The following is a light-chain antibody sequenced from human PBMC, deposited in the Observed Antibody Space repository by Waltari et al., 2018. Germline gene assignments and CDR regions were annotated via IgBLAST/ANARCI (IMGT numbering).Light chain of an antibody. Sequence: QSALTQPASVSVSPGQSITISCTGTSSYVGGYNYVSWYQQHPGKAPKLMIYDVSNRPSGVSNRFSGSKSGNTASLTISGLQAEDEADYHCSSYTSSSTWVFGGGTKLTVL. J-gene: IGLJ3*02. CDR1: SSYVGGYNY. V-gene: IGLV2-14*01. CDR2: DVS. CDR3: SSYTSSSTWV.